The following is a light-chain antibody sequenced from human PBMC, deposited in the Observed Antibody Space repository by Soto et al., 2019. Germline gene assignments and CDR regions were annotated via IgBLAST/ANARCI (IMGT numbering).Light chain of an antibody. Sequence: QSALNQPASVSGSPGQSITISCTGTSSDVVGYNYVSWYQQHPGKAPKFMIYDVSNRPSGVSNRFSGSKSGNTASLTISGLQAEDEADYYCCSYTTSNTRQIVFGTGTKVTVL. CDR3: CSYTTSNTRQIV. CDR2: DVS. J-gene: IGLJ1*01. CDR1: SSDVVGYNY. V-gene: IGLV2-14*01.